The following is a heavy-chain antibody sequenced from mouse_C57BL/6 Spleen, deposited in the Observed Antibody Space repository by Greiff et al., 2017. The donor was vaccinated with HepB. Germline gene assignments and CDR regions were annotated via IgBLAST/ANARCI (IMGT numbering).Heavy chain of an antibody. J-gene: IGHJ2*01. D-gene: IGHD1-1*01. V-gene: IGHV1-52*01. CDR3: ARDSLYGSSYYFDY. CDR1: GYTFTSYW. Sequence: VQLQQPGAELVRPGSSVKLSCKASGYTFTSYWMHWVKQRPIQGLEWIGNIDPSDSETHYNQKFKDKATLTVDKSSSTAYMQLSSLTSEDSAVYYCARDSLYGSSYYFDYWGQGTTLTVSS. CDR2: IDPSDSET.